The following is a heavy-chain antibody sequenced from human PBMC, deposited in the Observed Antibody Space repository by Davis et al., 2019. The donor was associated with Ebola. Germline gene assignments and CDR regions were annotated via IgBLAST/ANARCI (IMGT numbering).Heavy chain of an antibody. V-gene: IGHV4-30-2*01. CDR3: ARVIR. J-gene: IGHJ4*02. CDR1: GGSISSGGYS. CDR2: IYHSGST. Sequence: SETLSLTCTVSGGSISSGGYSWSWIRQPPGKGLEWIGYIYHSGSTYYNPSLKSRVTISVDRSKNQFSLKLSSVTAADTAVYYCARVIRWGQGTLVTVSS. D-gene: IGHD3-16*02.